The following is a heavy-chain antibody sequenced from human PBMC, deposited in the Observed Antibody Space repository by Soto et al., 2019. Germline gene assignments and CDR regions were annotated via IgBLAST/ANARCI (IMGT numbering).Heavy chain of an antibody. CDR2: ISSSSSYI. V-gene: IGHV3-21*01. CDR3: VTNAFDI. Sequence: EVQLVESGGGLVKPGGSLRLSCAASGFTFSRFNMNWVRQAPGKGLEWVSSISSSSSYIYYADSVKGRFTISRDNANTSLYLQMNSLRAEDPAVYYCVTNAFDIWGQGTMVTVSS. J-gene: IGHJ3*02. CDR1: GFTFSRFN.